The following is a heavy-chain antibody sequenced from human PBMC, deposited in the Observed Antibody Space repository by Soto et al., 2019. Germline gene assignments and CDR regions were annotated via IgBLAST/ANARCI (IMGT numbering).Heavy chain of an antibody. CDR3: ARPSRRYFDWLFSDY. D-gene: IGHD3-9*01. J-gene: IGHJ4*02. V-gene: IGHV3-30-3*01. CDR1: GFTFSSYA. Sequence: GGSLRLSCAPSGFTFSSYAMHWVRQAPGKGLEWVAVISYDGSNKYYADSVKGRFTISRDNSKNTLYLQMNSLRAEDTAVYYCARPSRRYFDWLFSDYWGQGTLVTASS. CDR2: ISYDGSNK.